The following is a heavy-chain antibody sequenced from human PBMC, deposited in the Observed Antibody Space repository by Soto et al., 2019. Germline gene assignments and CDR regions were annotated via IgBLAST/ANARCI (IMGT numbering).Heavy chain of an antibody. CDR2: VSANGQGI. CDR3: AKDRHSPRDYFHY. V-gene: IGHV3-23*01. Sequence: LRLSCAASGFTFSSSAISWVRQAPGKGLEWVSAVSANGQGIYYADSVRGRFTISRDNSKNTVFLHMDSLSAEDTAVYYCAKDRHSPRDYFHYWGQGTLVTVSS. CDR1: GFTFSSSA. J-gene: IGHJ4*02.